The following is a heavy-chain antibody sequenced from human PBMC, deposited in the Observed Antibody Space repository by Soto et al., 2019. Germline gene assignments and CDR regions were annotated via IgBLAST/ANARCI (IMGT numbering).Heavy chain of an antibody. CDR3: ARVLIRGWYFDY. CDR1: GFTFSSYA. CDR2: ISGSGGST. J-gene: IGHJ4*02. D-gene: IGHD6-19*01. V-gene: IGHV3-23*01. Sequence: GGSLRRPCGVSGFTFSSYAISWLRQAPGEGLEWVSAISGSGGSTYYADSVKGRFTLSRDNANNSLYLQMNSLRAEDTAVYYCARVLIRGWYFDYWGQGTLVTVSS.